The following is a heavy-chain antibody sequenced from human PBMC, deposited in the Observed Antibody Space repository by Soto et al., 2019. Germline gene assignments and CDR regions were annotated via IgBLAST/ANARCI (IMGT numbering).Heavy chain of an antibody. J-gene: IGHJ4*02. D-gene: IGHD1-1*01. CDR3: VRGDNWNDETSDY. CDR1: GFMFSNHG. Sequence: QVQLVESGGGMVQPGRSLRLSCAASGFMFSNHGMHWVRQAPGKGLEWVAVIWSDGNNRYYADSVKGRFTISRDNSKNTVYLQMSSLRVEDTAVYYCVRGDNWNDETSDYWGQGTLVTVSS. V-gene: IGHV3-33*01. CDR2: IWSDGNNR.